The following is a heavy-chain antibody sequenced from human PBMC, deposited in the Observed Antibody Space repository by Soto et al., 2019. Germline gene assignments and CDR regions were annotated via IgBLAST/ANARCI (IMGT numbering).Heavy chain of an antibody. CDR2: IGTAGDT. CDR1: GFTFSSYD. D-gene: IGHD6-19*01. CDR3: ARDLGSGWYDY. J-gene: IGHJ4*02. Sequence: GGSLRLSCAASGFTFSSYDMHWVRQATGKGLEWVSAIGTAGDTYYPGSVKGRFTISRENAKNSLYLQMNSLRAEDMAVYYCARDLGSGWYDYWGQGTLVTVSS. V-gene: IGHV3-13*01.